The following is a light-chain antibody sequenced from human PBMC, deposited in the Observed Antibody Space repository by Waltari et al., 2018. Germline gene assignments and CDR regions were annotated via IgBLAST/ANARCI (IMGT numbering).Light chain of an antibody. CDR1: AFPSHY. J-gene: IGLJ1*01. CDR3: QSSDSSGTYV. Sequence: SFELTQPPSMSVSPGQTARIPCSGDAFPSHYVYWYQQRPGQAPILIIDKDTERPSGIPERFSGSTSGTTVTLTISGVQAEDEADYYCQSSDSSGTYVFGTGTKVTVL. V-gene: IGLV3-25*03. CDR2: KDT.